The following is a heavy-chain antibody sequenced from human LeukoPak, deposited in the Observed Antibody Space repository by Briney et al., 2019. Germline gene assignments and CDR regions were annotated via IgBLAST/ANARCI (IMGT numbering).Heavy chain of an antibody. Sequence: PGGSLRLSCAASGFTFSNYAMSWVRQAPGKGLEWVSDINGSGGSTYYADSVKGRFTISRDNFKNTPYLQMNSLRAEDTAVYYCAKKYNTGLDPWGQGTLVTVSS. CDR1: GFTFSNYA. CDR2: INGSGGST. D-gene: IGHD1-14*01. V-gene: IGHV3-23*01. J-gene: IGHJ5*02. CDR3: AKKYNTGLDP.